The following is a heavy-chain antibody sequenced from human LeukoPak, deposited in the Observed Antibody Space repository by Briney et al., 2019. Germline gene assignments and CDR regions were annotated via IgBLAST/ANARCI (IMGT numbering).Heavy chain of an antibody. V-gene: IGHV4-59*08. CDR1: GGSISSYY. CDR3: ARTSGSGRY. D-gene: IGHD6-19*01. Sequence: PSETLSLTCTVSGGSISSYYWSWIRQPPGKGLEWIGYIYYSGSTNYNPSLKSRVTISVDTSKNQFSLKLSSVTAADTAVYYCARTSGSGRYWGQGTLVTVSS. J-gene: IGHJ4*02. CDR2: IYYSGST.